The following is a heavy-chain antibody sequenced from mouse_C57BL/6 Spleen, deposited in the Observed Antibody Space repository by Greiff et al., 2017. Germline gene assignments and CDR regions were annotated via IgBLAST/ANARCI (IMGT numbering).Heavy chain of an antibody. CDR1: GFSLTSYG. CDR3: ARNSYGSHAWFGY. J-gene: IGHJ3*01. CDR2: IWSGGST. Sequence: QVQLKESGPGLVQPSQSLSITCTVSGFSLTSYGVHWVRQSPGKGLEWLGVIWSGGSTDYNAAFISRLSIRKDNSTSQVFFKMNSLQADDTAIYYCARNSYGSHAWFGYWGQGTLVTVAA. D-gene: IGHD1-1*01. V-gene: IGHV2-2*01.